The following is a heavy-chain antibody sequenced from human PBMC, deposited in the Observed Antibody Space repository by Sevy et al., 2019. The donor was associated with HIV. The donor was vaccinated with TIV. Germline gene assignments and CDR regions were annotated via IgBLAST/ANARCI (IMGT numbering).Heavy chain of an antibody. CDR2: FFYSGST. Sequence: SETLSLTCTVSGDSISGYYWSWIRQPPGKGLEWIGYFFYSGSTNYNSSLKSRVTISVDTTRNQVSLKVRSVTAADTAVYYCARGIAAPRGMDVWGQGTTVTVSS. D-gene: IGHD6-13*01. J-gene: IGHJ6*02. CDR1: GDSISGYY. CDR3: ARGIAAPRGMDV. V-gene: IGHV4-59*01.